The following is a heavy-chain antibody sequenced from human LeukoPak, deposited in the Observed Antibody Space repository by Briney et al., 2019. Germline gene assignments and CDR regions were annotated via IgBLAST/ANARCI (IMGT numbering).Heavy chain of an antibody. J-gene: IGHJ4*02. V-gene: IGHV3-21*01. Sequence: GGSLRLSCAASGFTFSSYSMNWVRQAPGKGLEWVSSISINRSYMYYADSVKGRFTISGDNAKNSLSLQMDSLRAEDTAVYYCARAYDSSSSFDYWGQGTLVTVSS. CDR3: ARAYDSSSSFDY. CDR1: GFTFSSYS. CDR2: ISINRSYM. D-gene: IGHD3-22*01.